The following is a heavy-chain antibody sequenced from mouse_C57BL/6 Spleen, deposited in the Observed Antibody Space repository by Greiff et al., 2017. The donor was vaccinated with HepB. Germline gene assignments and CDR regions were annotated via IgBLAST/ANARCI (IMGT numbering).Heavy chain of an antibody. V-gene: IGHV1-72*01. D-gene: IGHD2-3*01. Sequence: VQLVESGAELVKPGASVKLSCKASGYTFTSYWMHWVKQRPGRGLEWIGRIDPNSGGTKYNEKFKSKATLTVDKPSSTAYMQLSSLTSEDSAVYYCARYENDGYSAWFAYWGQGTLVTVSA. J-gene: IGHJ3*01. CDR2: IDPNSGGT. CDR1: GYTFTSYW. CDR3: ARYENDGYSAWFAY.